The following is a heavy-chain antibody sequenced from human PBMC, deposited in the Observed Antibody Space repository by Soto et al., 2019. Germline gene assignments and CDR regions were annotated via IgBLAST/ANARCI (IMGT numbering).Heavy chain of an antibody. CDR2: IKSKTDGGTT. V-gene: IGHV3-15*01. D-gene: IGHD3-10*01. Sequence: EVQLVESGGGLVKPGGSLRLSCAASGFTFSNAWMSWVRQAPGKGLEWVGRIKSKTDGGTTDYAAPVKGRFTISRDDSKNTLYLQMNSLKTEDTAVYYCTTVEGIYGSGSYYQAFLKYWGQGTLVTVSS. CDR3: TTVEGIYGSGSYYQAFLKY. J-gene: IGHJ4*02. CDR1: GFTFSNAW.